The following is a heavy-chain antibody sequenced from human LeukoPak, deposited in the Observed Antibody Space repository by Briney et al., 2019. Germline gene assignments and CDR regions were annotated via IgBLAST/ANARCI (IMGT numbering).Heavy chain of an antibody. Sequence: SETLSLTCAVYGGSFSGYYWSWIRQPPGKGLEWIGEINHSGSTNYNPSLKSRVTISVDTSKNQFSLKLSSVIAADTAVYYCARAPPINIVVVPAAIEVGDPLHYYYGMDVWGQGTTVTVSS. D-gene: IGHD2-2*02. CDR3: ARAPPINIVVVPAAIEVGDPLHYYYGMDV. V-gene: IGHV4-34*01. CDR2: INHSGST. CDR1: GGSFSGYY. J-gene: IGHJ6*02.